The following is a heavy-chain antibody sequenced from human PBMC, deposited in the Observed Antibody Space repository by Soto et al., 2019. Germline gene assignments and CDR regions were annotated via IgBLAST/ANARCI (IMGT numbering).Heavy chain of an antibody. CDR2: IYSSGST. CDR1: GGSISSYY. CDR3: ARRVVVSETFDY. D-gene: IGHD2-2*01. J-gene: IGHJ4*02. Sequence: SETLSLTCTVSGGSISSYYWSWIRQPPGKGLEWIGYIYSSGSTNYNPSLKSRVTISVDTSKNQFSLKLSSVTAADTAVYYCARRVVVSETFDYWGQGTLVTVS. V-gene: IGHV4-59*08.